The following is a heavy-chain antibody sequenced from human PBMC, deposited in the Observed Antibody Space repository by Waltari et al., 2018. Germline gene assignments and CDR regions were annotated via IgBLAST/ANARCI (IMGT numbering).Heavy chain of an antibody. Sequence: QVQLQESGPGLVKPSETLSLTCTVSGGSISSYYWSWIRQPPGKGLEWIGSIYFSGSTYYNPSLKSRVTISVDTSKNQFSLKLSSVTAADTAVYYCARDCVVQGVIITEAFDIWGQGTMVTVSS. J-gene: IGHJ3*02. CDR3: ARDCVVQGVIITEAFDI. V-gene: IGHV4-59*12. D-gene: IGHD3-10*01. CDR1: GGSISSYY. CDR2: IYFSGST.